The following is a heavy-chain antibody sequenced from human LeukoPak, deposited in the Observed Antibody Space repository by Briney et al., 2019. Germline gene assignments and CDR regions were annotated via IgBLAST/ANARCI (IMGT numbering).Heavy chain of an antibody. J-gene: IGHJ3*02. Sequence: SQTLSLTCAISGDSVSSNSAAWNWIRQSPSRGPEWLGRTYYRSKWYNDYAVSVKSRITINPDTSKNQFSLQLNSVTPEDTAVYYCARGRRGYSYGFMCEAFDIWGQGTMVTVSS. V-gene: IGHV6-1*01. CDR2: TYYRSKWYN. CDR3: ARGRRGYSYGFMCEAFDI. CDR1: GDSVSSNSAA. D-gene: IGHD5-18*01.